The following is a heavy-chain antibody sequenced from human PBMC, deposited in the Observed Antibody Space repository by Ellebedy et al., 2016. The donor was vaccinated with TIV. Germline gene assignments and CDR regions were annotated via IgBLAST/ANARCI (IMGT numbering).Heavy chain of an antibody. CDR3: ARGGYCDGGNCYPCCWFDP. Sequence: AASVKGSCKASGGTFSDFAISWARQAPGQGLEWMGGVIPIFRTTNYAQKFQGRVTITADESANTAYMELSSLRSDDTAMYYCARGGYCDGGNCYPCCWFDPWGQGTLVTVSS. CDR2: VIPIFRTT. D-gene: IGHD2-15*01. CDR1: GGTFSDFA. V-gene: IGHV1-69*13. J-gene: IGHJ5*02.